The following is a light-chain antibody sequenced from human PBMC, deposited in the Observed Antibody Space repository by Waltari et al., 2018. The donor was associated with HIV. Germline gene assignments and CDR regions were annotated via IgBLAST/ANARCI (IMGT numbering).Light chain of an antibody. J-gene: IGLJ1*01. CDR1: SSNIGAGYD. V-gene: IGLV1-40*01. CDR3: QSHDTSLSGPCV. Sequence: QSVLTQPPSVSGAPGQTVTISCTGSSSNIGAGYDVHWYQQLPGTVPKLLIYGNSIRPSGVPGRFSGAKSGTSASLAITGLQAGDEADYYCQSHDTSLSGPCVFGTGTKVTVL. CDR2: GNS.